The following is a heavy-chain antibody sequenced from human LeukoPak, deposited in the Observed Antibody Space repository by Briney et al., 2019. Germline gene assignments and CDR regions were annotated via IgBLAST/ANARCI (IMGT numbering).Heavy chain of an antibody. D-gene: IGHD2-15*01. CDR2: INHSGST. J-gene: IGHJ6*03. CDR3: AREPRYCGGGNCYRGGYMDV. CDR1: GGSFSGYY. V-gene: IGHV4-34*01. Sequence: PSETLSLTWAVYGGSFSGYYWSWIRQPPGKGLEWIGEINHSGSTNYNPSLKSRVTISVDTSKNQFSLKLTSVTAADTAVYYCAREPRYCGGGNCYRGGYMDVWGKGTTVTVSS.